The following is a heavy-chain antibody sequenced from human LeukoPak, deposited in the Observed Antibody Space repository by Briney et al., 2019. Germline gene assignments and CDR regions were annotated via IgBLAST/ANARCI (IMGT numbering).Heavy chain of an antibody. CDR2: INSDGSST. Sequence: GRSLRLSCAASGFTFSNYWIHWVRQAPGKGLGWVSRINSDGSSTSYADSVKGRFTISRDNAKNTLYLQMNSLRAEDTAVYYCARDGYCSSTSCYYFDYWGQGTLVTVSS. D-gene: IGHD2-2*01. CDR1: GFTFSNYW. J-gene: IGHJ4*02. CDR3: ARDGYCSSTSCYYFDY. V-gene: IGHV3-74*01.